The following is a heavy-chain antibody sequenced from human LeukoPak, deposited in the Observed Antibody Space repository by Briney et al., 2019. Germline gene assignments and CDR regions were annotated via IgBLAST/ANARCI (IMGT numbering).Heavy chain of an antibody. V-gene: IGHV3-23*01. CDR3: ARGEGPYGGNIDY. Sequence: GGSLRLSCAASGFTFSNYAMSWVRQAPGKGLEWVSAISGSGDNTYYADSVKGRFTVSRDNSKNTLYVQMNSLRAEDTAVYYCARGEGPYGGNIDYWGQGTLVTVSS. J-gene: IGHJ4*02. CDR1: GFTFSNYA. D-gene: IGHD4-23*01. CDR2: ISGSGDNT.